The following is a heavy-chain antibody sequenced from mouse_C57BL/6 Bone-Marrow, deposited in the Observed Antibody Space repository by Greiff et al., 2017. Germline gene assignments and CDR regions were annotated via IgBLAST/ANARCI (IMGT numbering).Heavy chain of an antibody. J-gene: IGHJ2*01. D-gene: IGHD2-4*01. CDR2: IDPSDSNT. V-gene: IGHV1-69*01. Sequence: QVQLQQPGAELVMPGASVKLSCTASGYTFTSSCMHWVKQRPGQGLEWIGEIDPSDSNTNYNQKFKGKSTVTVDKSSSTAYLQLSSLTSEAEDVDYCESLGLRFDYWGQGTTLTVS. CDR1: GYTFTSSC. CDR3: ESLGLRFDY.